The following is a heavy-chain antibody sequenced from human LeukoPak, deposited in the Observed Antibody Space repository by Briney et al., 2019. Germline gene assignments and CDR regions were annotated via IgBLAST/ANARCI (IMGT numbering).Heavy chain of an antibody. CDR1: GASISPYY. CDR2: IDTSGSA. CDR3: ARGIRYSSDDMGWFDP. Sequence: SETLSLTCTVSGASISPYYWSWIRQPAGKGLEWIGRIDTSGSADYNPSLKSRVTMSVDTSKNQFTLELRSVTAADTAVYYCARGIRYSSDDMGWFDPWGQGAMVTVSS. J-gene: IGHJ5*02. V-gene: IGHV4-4*07. D-gene: IGHD6-19*01.